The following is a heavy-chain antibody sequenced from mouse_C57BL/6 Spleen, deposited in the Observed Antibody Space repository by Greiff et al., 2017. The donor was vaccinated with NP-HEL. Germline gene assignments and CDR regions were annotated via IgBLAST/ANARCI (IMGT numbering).Heavy chain of an antibody. CDR1: GYTFTSYW. V-gene: IGHV1-69*01. J-gene: IGHJ2*01. Sequence: QVQLQQPGAELVMPGASVKLSCKASGYTFTSYWMHWVKQRPGQGLEWIGEIDPSDSYTNYNQKFKGKSTLTVDKSSSTAYMQLSSLTSEDSAVYYCARGGGTGGDYWGQGTTLTVSS. D-gene: IGHD3-3*01. CDR3: ARGGGTGGDY. CDR2: IDPSDSYT.